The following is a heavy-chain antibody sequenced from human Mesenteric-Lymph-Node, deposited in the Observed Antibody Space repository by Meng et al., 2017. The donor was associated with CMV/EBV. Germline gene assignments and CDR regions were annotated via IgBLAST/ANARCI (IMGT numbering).Heavy chain of an antibody. CDR3: ARDLDYDSSGYYYVLGNWFDP. CDR2: INPNSGGT. J-gene: IGHJ5*02. V-gene: IGHV1-2*02. CDR1: GYTFNGYY. D-gene: IGHD3-22*01. Sequence: ASVKVSCKASGYTFNGYYMHWVRQAPGQGLEWMGWINPNSGGTNYAQKFQARVTMTRDSSISTAYMELSRLRSDDTAVYYCARDLDYDSSGYYYVLGNWFDPWGQGTLVTVSS.